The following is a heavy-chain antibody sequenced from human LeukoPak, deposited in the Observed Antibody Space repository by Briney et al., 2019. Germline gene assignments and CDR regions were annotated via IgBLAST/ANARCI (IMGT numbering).Heavy chain of an antibody. V-gene: IGHV3-64*01. Sequence: GGSLRLSCAASGFTFSSYAMHWVRQAPGKGLEYVSAISSNGGSTYYANSVKGRFTISRDNSNKTLYLQMNSLRAEDTAVYYCARSTSGRAYPFDYGGQGTLVTVSS. D-gene: IGHD2-2*01. CDR3: ARSTSGRAYPFDY. CDR1: GFTFSSYA. J-gene: IGHJ4*02. CDR2: ISSNGGST.